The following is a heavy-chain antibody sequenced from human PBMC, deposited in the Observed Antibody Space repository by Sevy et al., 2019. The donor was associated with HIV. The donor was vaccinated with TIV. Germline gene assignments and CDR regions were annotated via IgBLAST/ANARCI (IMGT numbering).Heavy chain of an antibody. Sequence: ASVKVSCMASGYTFTSYGINWVRQAPGQGLEWMGWISAYRGNTNYAQNLQGRVSMTTDTFTSTAYLELRSLTSDDTAVYYCSRDQYDSSCYYYSYYGMDVWGQGTTVTVSS. V-gene: IGHV1-18*01. D-gene: IGHD3-22*01. J-gene: IGHJ6*02. CDR1: GYTFTSYG. CDR2: ISAYRGNT. CDR3: SRDQYDSSCYYYSYYGMDV.